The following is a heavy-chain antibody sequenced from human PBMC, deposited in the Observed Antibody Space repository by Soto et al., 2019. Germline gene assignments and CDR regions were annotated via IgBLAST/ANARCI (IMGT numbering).Heavy chain of an antibody. Sequence: QMQLLESGPGLVKPSETLSLTCTVSGGSISDNDYYWNWIRQPPGKGLEWIGTISHTGAAYYNPSLESRVVISVGTSENQFSLNLSSVTAADTAVYYCARLAYPATGSTAYGDAAFDLWGLGTMVTVSS. J-gene: IGHJ3*01. CDR3: ARLAYPATGSTAYGDAAFDL. V-gene: IGHV4-39*01. CDR2: ISHTGAA. D-gene: IGHD2-15*01. CDR1: GGSISDNDYY.